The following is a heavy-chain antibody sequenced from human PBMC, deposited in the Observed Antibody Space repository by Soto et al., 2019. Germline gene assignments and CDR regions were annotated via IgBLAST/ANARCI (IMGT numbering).Heavy chain of an antibody. V-gene: IGHV1-69*06. Sequence: ASVKVSCKASGGTFSSYAISWVRQAPGQGLEWMGGIIPIFGTANYAQKFQGRVTITADKSTSTAYMELSSLRSEDTAVYYCARDLQSGNYYGMDVWGQGTTVTVSS. D-gene: IGHD4-4*01. J-gene: IGHJ6*02. CDR3: ARDLQSGNYYGMDV. CDR1: GGTFSSYA. CDR2: IIPIFGTA.